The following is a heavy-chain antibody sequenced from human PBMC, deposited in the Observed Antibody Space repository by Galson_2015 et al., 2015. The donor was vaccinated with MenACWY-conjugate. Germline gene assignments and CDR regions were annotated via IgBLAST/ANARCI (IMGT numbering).Heavy chain of an antibody. V-gene: IGHV1-58*01. CDR2: GNGNI. Sequence: GNGNINYAQNFQERVTFTRDMSTSTAYMELSSLRSDDTAVYYCAISREVVTPSSPCDLWGQGTMITVSS. CDR3: AISREVVTPSSPCDL. D-gene: IGHD4-23*01. J-gene: IGHJ3*01.